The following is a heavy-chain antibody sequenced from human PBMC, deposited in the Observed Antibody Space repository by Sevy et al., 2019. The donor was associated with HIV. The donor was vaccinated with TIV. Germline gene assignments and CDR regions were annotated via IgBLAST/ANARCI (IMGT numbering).Heavy chain of an antibody. CDR1: GGSFSTNH. D-gene: IGHD2-2*01. CDR3: ARGRSRFQIPGFYGMDV. J-gene: IGHJ6*02. V-gene: IGHV4-34*01. CDR2: INDSGST. Sequence: SETLSLTCAVYGGSFSTNHWSWVRLSPGKGLQYIGEINDSGSTYDNPSFKSRVIMSVDTSRNQFSLNLRFVTAADTAVYFCARGRSRFQIPGFYGMDVWGQGTTVTV.